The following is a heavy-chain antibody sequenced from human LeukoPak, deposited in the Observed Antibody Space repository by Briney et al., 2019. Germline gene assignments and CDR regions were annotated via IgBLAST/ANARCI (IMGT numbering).Heavy chain of an antibody. CDR1: GGSISSSSYY. Sequence: SETLSLTCTVSGGSISSSSYYWSWIRQPPGKGLEWIGYIYYSGSTNYNPSLKSRVTISVDTSKNQFSLKLSSVTAADTAVYYCARGVGYYDSSGYFSWFDPWGQGTLVTVSS. CDR2: IYYSGST. J-gene: IGHJ5*02. D-gene: IGHD3-22*01. CDR3: ARGVGYYDSSGYFSWFDP. V-gene: IGHV4-61*01.